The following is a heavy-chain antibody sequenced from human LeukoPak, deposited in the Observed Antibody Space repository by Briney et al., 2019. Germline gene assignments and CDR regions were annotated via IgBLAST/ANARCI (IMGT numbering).Heavy chain of an antibody. CDR2: FYKSGST. Sequence: SETLSLTCTVSGDSISTYYWSWIRQPPGKGLEWIGYFYKSGSTNSYPSLKSRVTLSVDTSKNQFSLKLSSVTGADTAVYYCARHLYSGSYWALDYWGQGTLVTVSS. CDR1: GDSISTYY. V-gene: IGHV4-59*08. CDR3: ARHLYSGSYWALDY. J-gene: IGHJ4*02. D-gene: IGHD1-26*01.